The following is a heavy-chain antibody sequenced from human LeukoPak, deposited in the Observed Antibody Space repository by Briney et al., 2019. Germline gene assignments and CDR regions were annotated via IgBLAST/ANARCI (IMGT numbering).Heavy chain of an antibody. J-gene: IGHJ3*02. CDR2: ISSSSTI. CDR1: GFTSSSYS. D-gene: IGHD3-22*01. CDR3: ARGPTMIVARAFDI. V-gene: IGHV3-48*01. Sequence: GGSLRLSCAPSGFTSSSYSTNCGCQAPGKGLEWVSYISSSSTIYYADSVKGRFTISRDNAKNSLYLQMNSLRAEDTALYYCARGPTMIVARAFDIWGQGRMVTVSS.